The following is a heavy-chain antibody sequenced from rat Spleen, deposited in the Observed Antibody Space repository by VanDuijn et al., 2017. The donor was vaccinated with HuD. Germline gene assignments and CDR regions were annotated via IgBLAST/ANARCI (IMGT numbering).Heavy chain of an antibody. J-gene: IGHJ3*01. CDR2: ISSGGDNT. CDR1: GFTFSDYD. CDR3: ARHGGLRNWFAY. Sequence: EVQLVESGGGLVQPGRPLKLSCTASGFTFSDYDMAWVRQAPTKGLEWIASISSGGDNTYYRDSVKGRFTISRDDAKSTQCLQMDSLRSEDTATYYCARHGGLRNWFAYWGQGTLVTVSS. V-gene: IGHV5S13*01. D-gene: IGHD1-11*01.